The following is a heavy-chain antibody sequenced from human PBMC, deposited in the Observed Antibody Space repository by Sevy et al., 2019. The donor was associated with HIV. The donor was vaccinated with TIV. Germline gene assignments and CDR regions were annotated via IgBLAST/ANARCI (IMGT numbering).Heavy chain of an antibody. CDR1: GESISNYY. V-gene: IGHV4-4*07. CDR2: IYDSGSA. D-gene: IGHD3-3*01. CDR3: ARDRMTIFGVTIDYYFDY. J-gene: IGHJ4*02. Sequence: SETLSLTCTVSGESISNYYWSWIRQPAGKGLEWIGSIYDSGSATYNPSLESRVTMSADTTKNQLSLKLNSVTAADTAVYYCARDRMTIFGVTIDYYFDYWGQGTLVTVSS.